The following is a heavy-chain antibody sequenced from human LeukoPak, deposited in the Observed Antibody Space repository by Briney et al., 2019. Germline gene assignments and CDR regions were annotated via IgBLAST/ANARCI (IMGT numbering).Heavy chain of an antibody. Sequence: PSQTLSLTCTVSGGSISSGSYYWSWIRQPAGKGLEWIGHIYTSGSTNYNPSLKSRVTISVDTSKNQFSLKLSSVSAADTAVYYCAKNGDRGAYCSGGSCYPYYYYYMDVWGKGTTVTISS. CDR2: IYTSGST. CDR3: AKNGDRGAYCSGGSCYPYYYYYMDV. D-gene: IGHD2-15*01. J-gene: IGHJ6*03. V-gene: IGHV4-61*09. CDR1: GGSISSGSYY.